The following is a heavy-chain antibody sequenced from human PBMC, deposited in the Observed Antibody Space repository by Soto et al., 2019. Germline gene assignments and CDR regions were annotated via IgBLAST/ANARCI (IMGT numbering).Heavy chain of an antibody. J-gene: IGHJ6*02. CDR2: IIPIFGTA. V-gene: IGHV1-69*01. CDR3: ARDVVVVASLYYGMDV. CDR1: GGTFSSYA. D-gene: IGHD2-15*01. Sequence: QVQLVQSGAEVKKPGSSVKVSCKASGGTFSSYAISWVRQAPGQGLEWMGGIIPIFGTANYAQKFQGRVTITADESKSTAYMELSSLRSEDTAVYYCARDVVVVASLYYGMDVWGQGTTVTVSS.